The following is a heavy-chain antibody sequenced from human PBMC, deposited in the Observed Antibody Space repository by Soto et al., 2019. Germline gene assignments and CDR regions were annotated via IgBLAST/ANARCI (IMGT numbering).Heavy chain of an antibody. D-gene: IGHD3-3*01. CDR1: GFTVSSNY. Sequence: GGSLRLSCAASGFTVSSNYMSWVRQAPGKGLEWVSVIYSGGSTYYADSVKGRFTISRDNSKNTLYLQMNSLRAEDTAVYYCVKDRYDFWSGYGFGGHYYYGMDVWGQGTTVTVSS. CDR2: IYSGGST. V-gene: IGHV3-53*01. CDR3: VKDRYDFWSGYGFGGHYYYGMDV. J-gene: IGHJ6*02.